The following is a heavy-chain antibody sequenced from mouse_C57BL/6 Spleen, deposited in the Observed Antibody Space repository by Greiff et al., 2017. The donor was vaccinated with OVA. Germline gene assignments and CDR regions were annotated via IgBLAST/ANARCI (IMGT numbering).Heavy chain of an antibody. CDR1: GYTFTSYW. J-gene: IGHJ2*01. D-gene: IGHD2-1*01. CDR3: ASAIYYGNYKDY. Sequence: QVQLQQSGAELVKPGASVKMSCKASGYTFTSYWITWVKQRPGQGLEWIGDIYPGSGSTNYNEKFKSKATLTVDTSSSTAYMQLSSLTSEDSAVYYCASAIYYGNYKDYWGQGTTLTVSS. V-gene: IGHV1-55*01. CDR2: IYPGSGST.